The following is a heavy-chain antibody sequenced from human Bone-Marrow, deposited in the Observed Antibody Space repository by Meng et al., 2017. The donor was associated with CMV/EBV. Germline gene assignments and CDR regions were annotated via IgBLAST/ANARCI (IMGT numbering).Heavy chain of an antibody. CDR3: AREVGGYCTNGVCSNNDGMDV. CDR2: ISAYNGNT. CDR1: GYTFTSYG. D-gene: IGHD2-8*01. J-gene: IGHJ6*02. Sequence: ASVKVSCKASGYTFTSYGISWVRQAPGQGLEWMGWISAYNGNTNYAQKLQGRVTMTTDTSTSTAYMELRSLRSDDTAVYYCAREVGGYCTNGVCSNNDGMDVWGQGPTVTVSS. V-gene: IGHV1-18*01.